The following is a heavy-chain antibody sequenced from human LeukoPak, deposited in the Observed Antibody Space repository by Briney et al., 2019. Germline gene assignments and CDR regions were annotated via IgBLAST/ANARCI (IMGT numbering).Heavy chain of an antibody. D-gene: IGHD5-18*01. Sequence: GASVKVPCKASGYTFTSYGISWVRQAPGQGLEWMGWISAYNGNTNYAQKLQGRVTMTTDTSTSTAYMELRSLRSDDTAVYYCARGGYTAMVPWYFDYWGQGTLVTVSS. CDR1: GYTFTSYG. CDR2: ISAYNGNT. J-gene: IGHJ4*02. CDR3: ARGGYTAMVPWYFDY. V-gene: IGHV1-18*01.